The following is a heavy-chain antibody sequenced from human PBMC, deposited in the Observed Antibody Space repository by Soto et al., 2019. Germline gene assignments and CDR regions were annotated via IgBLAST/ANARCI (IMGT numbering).Heavy chain of an antibody. J-gene: IGHJ4*02. V-gene: IGHV1-18*01. CDR3: ARDLNPKQWLGYYFDY. D-gene: IGHD6-19*01. Sequence: ASVKVSCKASGYTFTSYGISWVRQAPGQGLEWMGWISAYNGNTNYAQKLQGRVTVTTDTSTSTAYMELRSLRSDDTAVYYCARDLNPKQWLGYYFDYWGQGTLVTVSS. CDR1: GYTFTSYG. CDR2: ISAYNGNT.